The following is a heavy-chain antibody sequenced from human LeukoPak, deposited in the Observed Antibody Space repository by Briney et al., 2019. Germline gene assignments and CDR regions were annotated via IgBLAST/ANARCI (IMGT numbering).Heavy chain of an antibody. CDR3: ARGVDYYGV. CDR1: GGSFSGYS. J-gene: IGHJ4*02. Sequence: SETLSLTCAVYGGSFSGYSWNWIRQPPVKGLEWIGEINHSGGTNYNPSLKSRVTISVDTSKEQFSLKLSSVTAADTAVYYCARGVDYYGVWGQGTLVTVSS. CDR2: INHSGGT. D-gene: IGHD3-10*01. V-gene: IGHV4-34*01.